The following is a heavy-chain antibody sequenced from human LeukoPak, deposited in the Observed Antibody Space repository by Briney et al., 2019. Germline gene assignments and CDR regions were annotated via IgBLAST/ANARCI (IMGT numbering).Heavy chain of an antibody. J-gene: IGHJ4*02. D-gene: IGHD3-10*01. CDR2: ISSNGGST. CDR1: GFTFSSYV. V-gene: IGHV3-64*04. Sequence: PGGSLRLSCSGSGFTFSSYVVHWVRQAPGKGLEYVSAISSNGGSTYYADSVKGRFTISRDNSKNTLYLQMNSLRAEDTAVYYCARGAGGDFDYWGQGTLVTVSS. CDR3: ARGAGGDFDY.